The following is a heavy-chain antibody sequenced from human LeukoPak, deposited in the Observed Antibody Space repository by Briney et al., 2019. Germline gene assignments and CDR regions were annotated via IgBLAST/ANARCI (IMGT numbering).Heavy chain of an antibody. Sequence: GASVKVSCKASGYTFTSYYLHWVRQAPGQGLEWMGIINPSGGSTTYAQKFQGSVTMTRDTSTSTVYMELGSLRSEDTAVYYCAAAAPHYYYMDVWGKGTTVTVSS. CDR2: INPSGGST. CDR1: GYTFTSYY. J-gene: IGHJ6*03. CDR3: AAAAPHYYYMDV. V-gene: IGHV1-46*01. D-gene: IGHD6-13*01.